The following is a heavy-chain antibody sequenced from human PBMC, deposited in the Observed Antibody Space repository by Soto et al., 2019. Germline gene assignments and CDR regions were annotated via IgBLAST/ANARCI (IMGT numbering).Heavy chain of an antibody. D-gene: IGHD3-10*01. J-gene: IGHJ4*02. V-gene: IGHV3-23*01. Sequence: EVQLLESGGGLVQPGGSLRLSCAASGFTFSSYAMSWVRQAPGKGLEWVSAISGSGGSTYYADSVKGRLTISRDNSENTLYLQMNSLRAEDTAVYYCAKDRGYYGSGTDFDYWGQGTLVTVSS. CDR2: ISGSGGST. CDR3: AKDRGYYGSGTDFDY. CDR1: GFTFSSYA.